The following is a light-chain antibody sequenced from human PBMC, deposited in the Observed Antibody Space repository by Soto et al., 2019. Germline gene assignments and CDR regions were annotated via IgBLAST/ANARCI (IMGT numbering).Light chain of an antibody. CDR2: DAS. J-gene: IGKJ3*01. Sequence: DIQMTQSPSSLSASVGDRVTLTCQASQDITNDLNWYQQKPGKAPKLLIYDASNLQTGVPSRFSGSGPGTDFSFTITSLQPEDIATYFCQQYANLPFTFGPGTKVDIK. V-gene: IGKV1-33*01. CDR3: QQYANLPFT. CDR1: QDITND.